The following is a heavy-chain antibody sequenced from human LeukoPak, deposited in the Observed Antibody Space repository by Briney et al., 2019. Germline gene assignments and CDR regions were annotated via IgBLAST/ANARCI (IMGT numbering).Heavy chain of an antibody. J-gene: IGHJ4*02. V-gene: IGHV3-48*03. CDR3: ARDLASGWYFDY. CDR1: GFTFSSYE. D-gene: IGHD6-19*01. CDR2: ISSSGSTI. Sequence: GGSLRLSCAASGFTFSSYEMNWVRQAPGKGLEWVSYISSSGSTIYYADSVEGRFTISRDNAKNSLYLQMNSLRAEDTAVYYCARDLASGWYFDYWGQGTLVTVSS.